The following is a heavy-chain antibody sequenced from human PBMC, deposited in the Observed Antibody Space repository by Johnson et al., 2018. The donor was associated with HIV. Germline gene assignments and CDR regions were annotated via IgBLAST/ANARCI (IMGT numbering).Heavy chain of an antibody. D-gene: IGHD1-26*01. Sequence: QVQLVQSGGGVVQPGRSLRLSCAASGFTFSSYAMHWVRQAPGKGLEWVANIKQDGSNKYYADSVKGRFTISRDNSKNTLYLQMNSLRAEDTAVYYCAKERSGSYSGADAFDIWGQGTTVTVSS. CDR3: AKERSGSYSGADAFDI. V-gene: IGHV3-33*06. J-gene: IGHJ3*02. CDR2: IKQDGSNK. CDR1: GFTFSSYA.